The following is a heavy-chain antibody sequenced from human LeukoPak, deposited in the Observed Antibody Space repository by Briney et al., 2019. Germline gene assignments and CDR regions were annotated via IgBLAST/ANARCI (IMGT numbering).Heavy chain of an antibody. D-gene: IGHD1-26*01. J-gene: IGHJ4*02. Sequence: GGSLRLSCAASGFTFSSYSMNWVRQAPGKGLEWVSSISSSSSYIYYADSVKGRFTISRDNAKNSLYLQMNSLRAEDTAVYYCARDRSAGFLEWELLAHFDYWGQGTLVTVSS. CDR1: GFTFSSYS. V-gene: IGHV3-21*01. CDR3: ARDRSAGFLEWELLAHFDY. CDR2: ISSSSSYI.